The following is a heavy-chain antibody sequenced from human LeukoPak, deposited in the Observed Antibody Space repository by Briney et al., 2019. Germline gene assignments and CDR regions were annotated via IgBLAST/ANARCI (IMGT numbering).Heavy chain of an antibody. V-gene: IGHV4-34*01. CDR2: INHSGST. CDR1: GWSFSGYY. J-gene: IGHJ6*04. Sequence: SETLSLTCAVYGWSFSGYYWSWIRQPPGKGLEWIGEINHSGSTKYNPSLKSRVTISVDTSKNQFSLKLSSVTAADTAVYYCAKGGAGYYGSGSKYGMDVWGKGTTVTVCS. CDR3: AKGGAGYYGSGSKYGMDV. D-gene: IGHD3-10*01.